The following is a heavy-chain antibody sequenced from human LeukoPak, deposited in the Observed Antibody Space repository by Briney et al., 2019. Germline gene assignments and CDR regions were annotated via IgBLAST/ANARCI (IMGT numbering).Heavy chain of an antibody. D-gene: IGHD1-26*01. CDR2: INSDGSWT. J-gene: IGHJ4*02. CDR3: ARGQVGATTDAGY. Sequence: PGGSLRLSCAASGNYWMHWVRQAPGKGLVWVSHINSDGSWTSYADSVKGRFTISKDNAKNTVYLQMNSLRAEDTAVYYCARGQVGATTDAGYWGQGTQVTVSS. V-gene: IGHV3-74*01. CDR1: GNYW.